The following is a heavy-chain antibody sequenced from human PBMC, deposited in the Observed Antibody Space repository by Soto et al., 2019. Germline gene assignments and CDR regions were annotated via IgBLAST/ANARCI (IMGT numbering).Heavy chain of an antibody. Sequence: ASVQVSCQASGYSFTDFAMHWVRQAPGQRPEWMGWINTGNGNTKYLQRFEGRVTITRDTSARTVYMDLSALGSEDTAVYFCARGAAKGLQVVYLDYWGQGTQVTVSS. D-gene: IGHD6-25*01. CDR1: GYSFTDFA. V-gene: IGHV1-3*04. CDR2: INTGNGNT. J-gene: IGHJ4*02. CDR3: ARGAAKGLQVVYLDY.